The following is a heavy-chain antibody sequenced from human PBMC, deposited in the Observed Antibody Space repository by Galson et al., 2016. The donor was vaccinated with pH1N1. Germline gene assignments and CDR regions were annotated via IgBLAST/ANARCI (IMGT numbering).Heavy chain of an antibody. D-gene: IGHD3-22*01. CDR2: ISAYNGDI. CDR3: ARGYSRVGGIEH. CDR1: GYTFTNYG. V-gene: IGHV1-18*01. J-gene: IGHJ4*02. Sequence: QSGAEVKKPGASVKVSCKTSGYTFTNYGINWVRQAPGQGLEWMGWISAYNGDINYAQKPQGRVTMTTDTSTSTAYMELRSLRSDDTAVYYCARGYSRVGGIEHWGQGTLVTVSS.